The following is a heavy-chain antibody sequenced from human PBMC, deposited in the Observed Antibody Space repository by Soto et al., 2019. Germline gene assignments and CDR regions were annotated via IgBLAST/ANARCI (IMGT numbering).Heavy chain of an antibody. CDR3: ARETRLGQWLARDYYYGMDV. CDR1: GGTFSSYA. Sequence: SVKVSCKASGGTFSSYAISWVRQAPGQGLEWMGGIIPIFGTANYAQKFQGRVTITADESMSTAYMELSSLRSEDTAVYYCARETRLGQWLARDYYYGMDVWGQGTTVTVSS. V-gene: IGHV1-69*13. CDR2: IIPIFGTA. J-gene: IGHJ6*02. D-gene: IGHD6-19*01.